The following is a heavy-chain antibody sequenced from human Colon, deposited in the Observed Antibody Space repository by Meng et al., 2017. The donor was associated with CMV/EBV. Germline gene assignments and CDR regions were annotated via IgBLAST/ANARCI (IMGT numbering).Heavy chain of an antibody. CDR2: ISGSGGST. CDR3: AKDLGFGDFFYLDV. CDR1: GFTFSSYA. Sequence: GGSLRLSCAASGFTFSSYAMSWVRQAPGKGLEWVSAISGSGGSTYYADSVKGRFTISRDNSKNTLYLQMNSLRAEDTAVYYCAKDLGFGDFFYLDVWGQGTTVTVSS. J-gene: IGHJ6*02. D-gene: IGHD3-10*01. V-gene: IGHV3-23*01.